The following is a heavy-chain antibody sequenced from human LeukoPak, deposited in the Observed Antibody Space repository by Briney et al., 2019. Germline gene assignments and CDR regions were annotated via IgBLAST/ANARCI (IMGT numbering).Heavy chain of an antibody. CDR3: ARDEYYDSSGYLYYYGMDV. V-gene: IGHV1-3*01. Sequence: ASVKVSCKAPGYTFTSYAMHWVRQAPGQRLEWMGWINAGNGNTKYSQKFQGRVTITRDTSASTAYMELSSLRSEDTAVYYCARDEYYDSSGYLYYYGMDVWGQGTTVTVSS. CDR1: GYTFTSYA. D-gene: IGHD3-22*01. CDR2: INAGNGNT. J-gene: IGHJ6*02.